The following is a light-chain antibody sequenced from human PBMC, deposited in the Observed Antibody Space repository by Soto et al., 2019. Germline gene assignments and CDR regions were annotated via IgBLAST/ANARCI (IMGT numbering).Light chain of an antibody. CDR3: QQYNSYWT. Sequence: DIQMTQSPSTLSASVGDTVTIVCRASQSISSWLAWYQQKPGKAPKLLIYKASSLESGVHSRFSGSGSGTEFTLTISSLQPDDFATYYCQQYNSYWTFGQGTKVDIK. CDR1: QSISSW. V-gene: IGKV1-5*03. J-gene: IGKJ1*01. CDR2: KAS.